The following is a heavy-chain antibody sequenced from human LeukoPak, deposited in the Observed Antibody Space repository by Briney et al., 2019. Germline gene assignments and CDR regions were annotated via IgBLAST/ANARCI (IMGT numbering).Heavy chain of an antibody. J-gene: IGHJ6*03. V-gene: IGHV1-18*01. CDR2: ISAYNGNT. Sequence: ASVKVSCKASGYTFTSYGISWVRQAPGQGLEWMGWISAYNGNTNYAQKLQGRVTMTTDTSTSTAYMELRSLRSDDTAVYYCARGEQLVPPYYYYYMDVWGKGTTVTVSS. D-gene: IGHD6-6*01. CDR1: GYTFTSYG. CDR3: ARGEQLVPPYYYYYMDV.